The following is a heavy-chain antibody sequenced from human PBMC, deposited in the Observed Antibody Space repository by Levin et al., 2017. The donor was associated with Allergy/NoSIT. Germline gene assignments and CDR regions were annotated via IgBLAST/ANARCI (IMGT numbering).Heavy chain of an antibody. V-gene: IGHV3-7*01. J-gene: IGHJ6*02. D-gene: IGHD2-2*01. Sequence: GGSLRLSCAASGFTFSSYWMSWVRQAPGKGLEWVANIKQDGSEKYYVDSVKGRFTISRDNAKNSLYLQMNSLRAEDTAVYYCARASSWYQLPLYYYYYGMDVWGQGTTVTVSS. CDR1: GFTFSSYW. CDR2: IKQDGSEK. CDR3: ARASSWYQLPLYYYYYGMDV.